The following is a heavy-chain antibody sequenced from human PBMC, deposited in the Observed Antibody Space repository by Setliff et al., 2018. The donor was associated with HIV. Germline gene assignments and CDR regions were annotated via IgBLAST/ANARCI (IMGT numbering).Heavy chain of an antibody. D-gene: IGHD1-26*01. CDR1: GGSFNGYY. J-gene: IGHJ4*02. V-gene: IGHV4-59*12. CDR2: IYSSGST. Sequence: SETLSLTCAVYGGSFNGYYWSWIRQPPGKGLEWLGHIYSSGSTNYNPSLKSRVTMSVDTSKNQFSLKLSSVTAADTAVHYCARVGDLGSTYYFDYWGQGTLVTVSS. CDR3: ARVGDLGSTYYFDY.